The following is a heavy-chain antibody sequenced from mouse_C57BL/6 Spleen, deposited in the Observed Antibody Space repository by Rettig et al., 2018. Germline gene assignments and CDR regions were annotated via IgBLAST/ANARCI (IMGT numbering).Heavy chain of an antibody. CDR3: ARRGLRPGRGYAMDY. CDR2: INPSTGGT. Sequence: SFTGYYMNWVKQSPEKSLEWIGAINPSTGGTTYNQKFKAKATLTVDKSSSTAYMQLKSLTSEDSAVYYCARRGLRPGRGYAMDYWGQGTSVTVSS. V-gene: IGHV1-42*01. CDR1: SFTGYY. D-gene: IGHD2-4*01. J-gene: IGHJ4*01.